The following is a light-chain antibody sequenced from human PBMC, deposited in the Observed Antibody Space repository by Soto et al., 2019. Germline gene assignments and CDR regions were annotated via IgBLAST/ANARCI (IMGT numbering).Light chain of an antibody. CDR2: EVT. Sequence: QSVLTQPASVSGSPGQSSTISCTGTSGDIGSYNRVSWYQQHPGKAPKLIIYEVTDRPSGVSNRFSGSKSGNTAPLTISGLQAEDEAEYYCSSYTNINTRACVFGTGTKVTVL. J-gene: IGLJ1*01. V-gene: IGLV2-14*01. CDR1: SGDIGSYNR. CDR3: SSYTNINTRACV.